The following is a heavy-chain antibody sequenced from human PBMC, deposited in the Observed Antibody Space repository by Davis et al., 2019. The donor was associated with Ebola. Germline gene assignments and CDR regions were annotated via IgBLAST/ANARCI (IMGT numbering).Heavy chain of an antibody. CDR1: GGSINSGTYY. Sequence: MPSETLSLTCSVSGGSINSGTYYWGWVRQPPGKGLEWVGTVYYSGTTYYNPSLKSRLAISVDTSRNQFSLRLRSVTATDTAVYYCARQTYSGSGSGFDPRGPGTLVTVSS. V-gene: IGHV4-39*01. D-gene: IGHD3-10*01. J-gene: IGHJ5*02. CDR3: ARQTYSGSGSGFDP. CDR2: VYYSGTT.